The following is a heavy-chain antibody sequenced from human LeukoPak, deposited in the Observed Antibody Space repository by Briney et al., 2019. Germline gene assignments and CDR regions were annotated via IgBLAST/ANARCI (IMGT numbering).Heavy chain of an antibody. CDR3: ARWTRSKEPGGTRAFDI. V-gene: IGHV4-61*02. J-gene: IGHJ3*02. CDR2: IYTRGST. D-gene: IGHD1-1*01. CDR1: GGSISSGSYY. Sequence: SETLSLTCTVSGGSISSGSYYWSWIRQPAGKGLEWIGRIYTRGSTNYSPSLKSRVSISVDTSKNQFSLKLSSVTAADTAVYYCARWTRSKEPGGTRAFDIWGQGTMVTVSS.